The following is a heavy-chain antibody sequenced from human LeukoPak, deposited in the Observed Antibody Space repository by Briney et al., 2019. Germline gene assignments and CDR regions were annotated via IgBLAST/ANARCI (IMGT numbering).Heavy chain of an antibody. V-gene: IGHV3-21*01. J-gene: IGHJ4*02. CDR3: ARGIKGYYYDSSGYY. CDR2: ISSSSSYI. Sequence: GGSLRLSCAASGFTFDDYAMHWVRQAPGKGLEWVSSISSSSSYIYYADSVKGRFTTSRDNAKNSLYLQMNSLRAEDTAVYYCARGIKGYYYDSSGYYWGQGTLVTVSS. D-gene: IGHD3-22*01. CDR1: GFTFDDYA.